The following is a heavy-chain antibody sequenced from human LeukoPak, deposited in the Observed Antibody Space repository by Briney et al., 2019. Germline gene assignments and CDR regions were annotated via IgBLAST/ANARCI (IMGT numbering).Heavy chain of an antibody. V-gene: IGHV4-39*01. J-gene: IGHJ4*02. CDR1: GGSITSSNYY. CDR2: SYYSGST. CDR3: GYYYCSGSVEY. D-gene: IGHD3-10*01. Sequence: SETLSLTCTVSGGSITSSNYYWGWIRQPPGKGLEWSGSSYYSGSTNYSPSLKSRVTISVDTSKNQCSLKLSSVTAADTAVYYCGYYYCSGSVEYWGQGTLVTVSS.